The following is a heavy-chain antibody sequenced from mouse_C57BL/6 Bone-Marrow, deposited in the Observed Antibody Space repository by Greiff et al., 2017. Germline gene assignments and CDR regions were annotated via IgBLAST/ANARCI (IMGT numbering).Heavy chain of an antibody. V-gene: IGHV1-26*01. CDR3: ARSGFDY. CDR1: GYTFTDYY. Sequence: VQLQQSGPELVKPGASVKISCKASGYTFTDYYMNWVKQSHGKSLEWIGDINPNNGGTSYNQKFKGKATLTVDTSSSTAYMELRSLTSEDSAVYYCARSGFDYWGQGTTLTVSS. CDR2: INPNNGGT. J-gene: IGHJ2*01.